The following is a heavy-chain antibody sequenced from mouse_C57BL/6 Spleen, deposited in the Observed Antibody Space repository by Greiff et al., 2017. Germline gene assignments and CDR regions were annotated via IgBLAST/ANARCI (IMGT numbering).Heavy chain of an antibody. D-gene: IGHD2-4*01. J-gene: IGHJ2*01. CDR2: IDPSDSET. CDR3: ARYDYDGYYFDD. V-gene: IGHV1-52*01. CDR1: GYTFTSYW. Sequence: VQLQQPGAELVRPGSSVKLSCKASGYTFTSYWMHWVKQRPIQGLEWIGNIDPSDSETHYNQKFKDKATLTVDKSSSTADMQLSSLTSEDSAVYYCARYDYDGYYFDDWGQGTTLTVSS.